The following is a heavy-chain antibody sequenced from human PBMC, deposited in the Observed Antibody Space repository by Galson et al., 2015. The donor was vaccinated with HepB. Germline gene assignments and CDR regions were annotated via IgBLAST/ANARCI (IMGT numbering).Heavy chain of an antibody. Sequence: SVKVSCKVSGYTLTELSMHWVRQAPGKGLEWMGGFDPEDGETIYAQKFQGRVTMTEDTSTDTAYMELSSLGSEDTAVYYCATGPGYSSGWYVFDYWGQGTLVTVSS. CDR1: GYTLTELS. V-gene: IGHV1-24*01. D-gene: IGHD6-19*01. CDR3: ATGPGYSSGWYVFDY. CDR2: FDPEDGET. J-gene: IGHJ4*02.